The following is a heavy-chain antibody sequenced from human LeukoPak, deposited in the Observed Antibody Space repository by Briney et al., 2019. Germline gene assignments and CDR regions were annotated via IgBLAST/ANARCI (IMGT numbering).Heavy chain of an antibody. CDR2: IFHSGNT. D-gene: IGHD3-9*01. CDR3: VRGYGVLTSHDYFDY. V-gene: IGHV4-30-2*01. J-gene: IGHJ4*02. Sequence: SQTLSLTCGVSGGSISSGGYAWSWIRQPPGKGLEWIGYIFHSGNTYYNPSLKSRVTISVDRSKNQFSLKLSSVTAADTAVYYCVRGYGVLTSHDYFDYWGQGTLVTVSS. CDR1: GGSISSGGYA.